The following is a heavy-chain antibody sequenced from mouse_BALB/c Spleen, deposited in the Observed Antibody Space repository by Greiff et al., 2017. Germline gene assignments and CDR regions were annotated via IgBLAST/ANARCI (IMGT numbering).Heavy chain of an antibody. V-gene: IGHV2-9*02. CDR3: ARDYYRYPAY. CDR1: GFSLTSYG. Sequence: QVQLKESGPGLVAPSQSLSITCTVSGFSLTSYGVHWVRQPPGKGLEWLGVIWAGGSTNYNSALMSRLSISKDNSKSQVFLKMNSLQTDDTDMYYCARDYYRYPAYWGQGTLVTVSA. CDR2: IWAGGST. D-gene: IGHD2-14*01. J-gene: IGHJ3*01.